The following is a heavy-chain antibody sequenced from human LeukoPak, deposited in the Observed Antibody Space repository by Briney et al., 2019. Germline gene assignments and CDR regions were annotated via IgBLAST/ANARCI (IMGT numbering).Heavy chain of an antibody. CDR2: IKTDGSST. CDR1: GFNFSTYW. J-gene: IGHJ4*02. CDR3: ATVSVGVRFDY. D-gene: IGHD3-16*01. V-gene: IGHV3-74*01. Sequence: PGGSLRLSCTASGFNFSTYWMHWVRQVPGKGLVWVSRIKTDGSSTSYADSVKGRSTISRDSAKNKLYLQMNSLRAEDTAVYYCATVSVGVRFDYWGQGALVAVSS.